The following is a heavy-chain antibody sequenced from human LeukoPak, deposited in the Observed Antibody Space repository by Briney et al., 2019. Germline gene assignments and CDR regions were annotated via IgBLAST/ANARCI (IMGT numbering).Heavy chain of an antibody. J-gene: IGHJ4*02. Sequence: ASVKVSCKASGYTFTSYGISWERQAPGQGLEWMGWISDHNGNIKYAQKFQGRVTMTTDTSTSTVYMELRSLRSDDTAVYFCARDLMFFCTNGLCPADHWGQGTLLIVS. CDR2: ISDHNGNI. CDR3: ARDLMFFCTNGLCPADH. D-gene: IGHD2-8*01. V-gene: IGHV1-18*01. CDR1: GYTFTSYG.